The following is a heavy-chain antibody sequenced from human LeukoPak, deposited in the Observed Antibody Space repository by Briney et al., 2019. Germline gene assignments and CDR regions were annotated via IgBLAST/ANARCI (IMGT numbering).Heavy chain of an antibody. V-gene: IGHV3-23*01. CDR2: ITGGGRTT. J-gene: IGHJ4*02. CDR3: AKGLLITILGSLDY. D-gene: IGHD3-3*01. CDR1: GLTFNNYA. Sequence: PGGSLRLSCAASGLTFNNYAMSWVRQAPGKGLEWVSGITGGGRTTYYADSVKGRFTISRDNSKNSLYLQINSLRAEDTAVYYCAKGLLITILGSLDYWGQGTLVTVSS.